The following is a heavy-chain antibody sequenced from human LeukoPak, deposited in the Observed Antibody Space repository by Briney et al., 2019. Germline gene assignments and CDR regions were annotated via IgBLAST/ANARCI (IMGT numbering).Heavy chain of an antibody. CDR3: AKSVNYYGSGSYYTFDF. CDR1: GFSFSSYA. J-gene: IGHJ4*02. Sequence: QPGGSLLLSCAASGFSFSSYAMTWVRQAPGKGLEWVSGISGSGRSTYYADSVKGRFTISRDNSKNTLYLQMNSLRAEDTALYYCAKSVNYYGSGSYYTFDFWGQGTLVTVSS. D-gene: IGHD3-10*01. V-gene: IGHV3-23*01. CDR2: ISGSGRST.